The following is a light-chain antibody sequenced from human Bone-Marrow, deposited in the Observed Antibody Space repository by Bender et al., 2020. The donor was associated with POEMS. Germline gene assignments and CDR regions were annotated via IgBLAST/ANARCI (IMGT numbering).Light chain of an antibody. Sequence: QSALTQPPSASGSPGQSVTISCTGTSSDVGGSNYVSWYQQHPGKAPKLMIYEGSKWPSGVSNRFSGSKSGNTASLTISGLQAEDEADYYCCSYAGSSTYVFGTGTKVTVL. CDR1: SSDVGGSNY. V-gene: IGLV2-23*01. CDR2: EGS. CDR3: CSYAGSSTYV. J-gene: IGLJ1*01.